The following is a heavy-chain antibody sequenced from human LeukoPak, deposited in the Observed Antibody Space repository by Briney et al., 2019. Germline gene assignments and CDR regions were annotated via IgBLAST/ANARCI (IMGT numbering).Heavy chain of an antibody. CDR3: ARVRGGYYCDY. CDR2: INNSSSRI. J-gene: IGHJ4*02. D-gene: IGHD6-25*01. Sequence: GGSLRLSCAASGFTFSRSSMNWVRLAPGRGLEWVSYINNSSSRIHDAASVKGRFTISRHNAKTSLYLQMNSLRPDDTAVYYCARVRGGYYCDYWGQGTLVTVPS. V-gene: IGHV3-48*04. CDR1: GFTFSRSS.